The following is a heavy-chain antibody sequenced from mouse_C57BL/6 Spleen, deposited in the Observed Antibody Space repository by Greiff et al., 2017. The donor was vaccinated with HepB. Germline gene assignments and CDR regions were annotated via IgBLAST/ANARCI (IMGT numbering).Heavy chain of an antibody. D-gene: IGHD1-1*01. V-gene: IGHV1-26*01. CDR3: ARSTVVAPRYAMDY. J-gene: IGHJ4*01. CDR1: GYTFTDYY. Sequence: DVQLQESGPELVKPGASVKISCKASGYTFTDYYMNWVKQSHGKSLEWIGDINPNNGGTSYNQKFKGKATLTVDKSSSTAYMELRSLTSEDSAVYYCARSTVVAPRYAMDYWGQGTSVTVSS. CDR2: INPNNGGT.